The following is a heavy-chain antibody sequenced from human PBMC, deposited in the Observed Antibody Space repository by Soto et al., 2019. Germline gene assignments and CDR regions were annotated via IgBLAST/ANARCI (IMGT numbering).Heavy chain of an antibody. Sequence: PSQTLSLTCAITGDSVSSTSAGWSWVRQSPSRGLECLGRTYYRSKWYYEYAVSVRGRITINPDTSKNQYSLQLNSVTPEDTAVYFCARGEQYSGRIFDYWGQGTLVTVSS. CDR1: GDSVSSTSAG. CDR2: TYYRSKWYY. V-gene: IGHV6-1*01. CDR3: ARGEQYSGRIFDY. J-gene: IGHJ4*01. D-gene: IGHD1-26*01.